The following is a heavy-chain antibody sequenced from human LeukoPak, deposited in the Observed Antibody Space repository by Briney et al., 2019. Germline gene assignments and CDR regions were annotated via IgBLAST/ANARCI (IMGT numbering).Heavy chain of an antibody. CDR2: IVVGSGDT. Sequence: GTSVKVSCKSSGFTFTSSAMQWVRQARGQRLAWIGWIVVGSGDTNYAQKFQERVTITRDMSTSTAYMELSSLRSEDTAVYYCAADPRVIGSYNYWGQGTLVTVSS. J-gene: IGHJ4*02. CDR3: AADPRVIGSYNY. V-gene: IGHV1-58*02. D-gene: IGHD1-26*01. CDR1: GFTFTSSA.